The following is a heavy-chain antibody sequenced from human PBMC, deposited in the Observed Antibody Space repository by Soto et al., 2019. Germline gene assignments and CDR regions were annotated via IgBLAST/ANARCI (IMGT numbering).Heavy chain of an antibody. CDR2: ISYDGSNK. D-gene: IGHD3-22*01. V-gene: IGHV3-30*18. J-gene: IGHJ6*02. CDR3: AKVLDYYDSSGYYSNDYYGMDV. Sequence: GGSLRLSCAASGFTFSSYGMHWVRQAPGKGLEWVAVISYDGSNKYYADSVKGRFTISRDNSKNTLYLQMNSLRAEDTAVYYCAKVLDYYDSSGYYSNDYYGMDVWGQGTTVTVSS. CDR1: GFTFSSYG.